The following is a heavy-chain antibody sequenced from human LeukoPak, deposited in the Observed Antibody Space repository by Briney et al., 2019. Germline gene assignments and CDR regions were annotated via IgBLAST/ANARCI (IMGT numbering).Heavy chain of an antibody. V-gene: IGHV3-7*03. J-gene: IGHJ2*01. Sequence: PGGSLRLSCVASGFPFSSYWMTWVRQAPGKGLEWVANIKQDGSKKSYVDSVKGRFTISRDNAKNSLYLHMNTLRAEDTAIYYCAKDRTVGASYWYFDLWGRGTLVTVSS. CDR3: AKDRTVGASYWYFDL. CDR2: IKQDGSKK. D-gene: IGHD1-26*01. CDR1: GFPFSSYW.